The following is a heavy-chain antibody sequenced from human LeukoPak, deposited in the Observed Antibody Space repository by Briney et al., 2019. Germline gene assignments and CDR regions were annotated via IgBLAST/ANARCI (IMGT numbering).Heavy chain of an antibody. CDR1: GGSFSGYY. CDR2: IYYSGST. Sequence: QPSETLSLTCAVYGGSFSGYYWSWIRQPPGKGLGWIGSIYYSGSTYYNPSLKSRVTISVDTSKNQFSLKLSSVTAADTAVYYCASGVVVAATPTSAAFDIWGQGTMVTVSS. D-gene: IGHD2-15*01. J-gene: IGHJ3*02. CDR3: ASGVVVAATPTSAAFDI. V-gene: IGHV4-34*01.